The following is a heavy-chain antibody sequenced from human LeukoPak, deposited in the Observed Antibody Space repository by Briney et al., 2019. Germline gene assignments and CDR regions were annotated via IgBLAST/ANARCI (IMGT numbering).Heavy chain of an antibody. Sequence: SETLSLTCTVSGGSVSSGTYYWSWIRQPPGKGLEWIGYIYYSGSTNYNPSLKSRVTISVDTSKNQFSLKLNSVTAADTAVYYCARDDSSGYYYYFHYWAREPWSPSPQ. CDR2: IYYSGST. V-gene: IGHV4-61*01. CDR1: GGSVSSGTYY. J-gene: IGHJ4*02. CDR3: ARDDSSGYYYYFHY. D-gene: IGHD3-22*01.